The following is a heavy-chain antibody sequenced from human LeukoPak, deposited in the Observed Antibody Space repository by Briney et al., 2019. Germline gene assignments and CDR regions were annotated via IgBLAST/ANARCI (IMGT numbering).Heavy chain of an antibody. Sequence: GASVKVSCKASGYTFITYDINWVRQAAGQGLEWVRWMNPSSGNAGYAQKFKDRVTMTRSTSISTAYMELSSLRFEDTAVYFCTRGDYWGQGTLVTVSS. CDR3: TRGDY. J-gene: IGHJ4*02. V-gene: IGHV1-8*01. CDR1: GYTFITYD. CDR2: MNPSSGNA.